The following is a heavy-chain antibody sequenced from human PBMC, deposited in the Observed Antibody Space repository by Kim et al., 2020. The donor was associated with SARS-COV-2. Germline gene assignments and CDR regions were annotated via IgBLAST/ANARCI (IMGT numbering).Heavy chain of an antibody. Sequence: SETLSLTCTVSGGSISSYYWSWIRQPPGKGLEWIGYIYYSGSTNYNPSLKSRVTISVDTSKNQFSLKLSSVTAADTAVYYCAGGLSVVPAATVNFDYWGQGTLVTVSS. J-gene: IGHJ4*02. CDR3: AGGLSVVPAATVNFDY. V-gene: IGHV4-59*13. CDR1: GGSISSYY. D-gene: IGHD2-2*01. CDR2: IYYSGST.